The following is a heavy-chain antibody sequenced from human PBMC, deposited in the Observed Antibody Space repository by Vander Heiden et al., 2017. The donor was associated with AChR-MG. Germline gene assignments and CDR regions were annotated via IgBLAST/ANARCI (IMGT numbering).Heavy chain of an antibody. CDR1: GFTLSSYA. D-gene: IGHD3-10*01. V-gene: IGHV3-23*01. J-gene: IGHJ4*02. CDR2: ISGSGGST. CDR3: AKDTYYYGSGSYDY. Sequence: EVQLLEPGGGLVQPGGSLRLSCAASGFTLSSYAMSWVRQGPGKGLEWVSAISGSGGSTYYADSVKGRFTISRDNSKNTLYLQMNSLRAEDTAVYYCAKDTYYYGSGSYDYWGQGTLVTVSS.